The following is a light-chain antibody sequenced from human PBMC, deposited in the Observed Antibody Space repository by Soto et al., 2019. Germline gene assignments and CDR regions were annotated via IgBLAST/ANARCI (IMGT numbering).Light chain of an antibody. CDR2: GAS. CDR1: ESLSSSF. J-gene: IGKJ4*01. CDR3: QQSYTTPPT. Sequence: EIVLTQSPGTLSLSPGERATLSCRASESLSSSFLAWYQQKPGQAPRLLIYGASSRATGIPDRFSGSGSGTDFTLTISRLEPEDFATYYCQQSYTTPPTFGGGTKVEIK. V-gene: IGKV3-20*01.